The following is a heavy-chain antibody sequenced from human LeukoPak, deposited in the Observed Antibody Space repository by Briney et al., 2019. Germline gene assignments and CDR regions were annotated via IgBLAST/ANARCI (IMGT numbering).Heavy chain of an antibody. D-gene: IGHD3-9*01. CDR3: ARIRCCYSGSVCYNH. Sequence: SETLYLTCDAFGVTFNDYYRSWIRQSPGKGLEWIGEISHTEGTRYNPSLESRVTMSDGTSENQLSLKLIFVTAADTAVYYRARIRCCYSGSVCYNHWGLGTLVTVSS. CDR2: ISHTEGT. V-gene: IGHV4-34*01. CDR1: GVTFNDYY. J-gene: IGHJ4*02.